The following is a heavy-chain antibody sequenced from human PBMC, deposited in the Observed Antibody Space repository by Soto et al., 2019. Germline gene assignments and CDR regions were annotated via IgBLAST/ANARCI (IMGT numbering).Heavy chain of an antibody. Sequence: PGGSLRLSCAAPGFPFSSYSMNWVRQAPGKGLEWVSYISNSSSTIYYADSVKGRFTISRDNAKNSLYLQMNSLRDEDTAVYYCARDSPGRYCSSTSCPRMDVWGQGTTVNVS. CDR2: ISNSSSTI. J-gene: IGHJ6*02. CDR1: GFPFSSYS. CDR3: ARDSPGRYCSSTSCPRMDV. D-gene: IGHD2-2*01. V-gene: IGHV3-48*02.